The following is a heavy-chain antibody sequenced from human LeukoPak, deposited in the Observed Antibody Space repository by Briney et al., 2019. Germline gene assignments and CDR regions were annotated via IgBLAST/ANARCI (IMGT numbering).Heavy chain of an antibody. J-gene: IGHJ4*02. D-gene: IGHD3-22*01. CDR1: GGSISSYY. CDR3: AGGTYYDSSGYYLY. Sequence: PSETLSLTCTVSGGSISSYYWSWIRQPPGKGLEWIGYIYYSGSTNYNPSLKSRVTISVDTSKNQFSLKLSSVTAAYTAVYYCAGGTYYDSSGYYLYWGQGTLVTVSS. V-gene: IGHV4-59*01. CDR2: IYYSGST.